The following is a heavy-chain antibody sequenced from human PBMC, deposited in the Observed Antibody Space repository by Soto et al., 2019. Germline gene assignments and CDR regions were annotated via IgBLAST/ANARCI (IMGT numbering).Heavy chain of an antibody. CDR2: ISGSGGST. CDR3: AVAGPDAFDI. Sequence: GFLRHPKTAVGVNFRDLGIRWVRQEPGKGLEWVSVISGSGGSTYYADSVKGRFTISRDNSKKTLYLQMNSLRVEYTAVYYCAVAGPDAFDIWGQGTMVTVSS. J-gene: IGHJ3*02. V-gene: IGHV3-23*01. D-gene: IGHD6-19*01. CDR1: GVNFRDLG.